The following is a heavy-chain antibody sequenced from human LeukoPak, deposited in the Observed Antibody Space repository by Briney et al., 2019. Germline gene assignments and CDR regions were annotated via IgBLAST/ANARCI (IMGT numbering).Heavy chain of an antibody. CDR1: GFTVSNYW. CDR3: ARGGAPYCSSTSCYEDRFDP. Sequence: GGCLRLSCSASGFTVSNYWMSWVRQAPGKGREWVSNIKQDGSEKYYVDSVKGRFTISRDNAKNSLYLQMISLRAEDTAVYYCARGGAPYCSSTSCYEDRFDPWGQGTLVTVSS. CDR2: IKQDGSEK. V-gene: IGHV3-7*05. J-gene: IGHJ5*02. D-gene: IGHD2-2*01.